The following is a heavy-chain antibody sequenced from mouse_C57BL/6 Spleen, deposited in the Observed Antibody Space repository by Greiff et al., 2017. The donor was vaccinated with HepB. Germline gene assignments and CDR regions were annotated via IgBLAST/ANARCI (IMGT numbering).Heavy chain of an antibody. CDR2: IDPETGGT. J-gene: IGHJ4*01. Sequence: QVQLQQSGAELVRPGASVTLSCKASGYTFTDYEMHWVKQTPVHGLEWIGAIDPETGGTAYNQKFKGKAILTADKSSSTAYMELRSLTSEDSAVYYCTSGGWLLQNYAMDYWGQGTSVTVSS. CDR1: GYTFTDYE. CDR3: TSGGWLLQNYAMDY. D-gene: IGHD2-3*01. V-gene: IGHV1-15*01.